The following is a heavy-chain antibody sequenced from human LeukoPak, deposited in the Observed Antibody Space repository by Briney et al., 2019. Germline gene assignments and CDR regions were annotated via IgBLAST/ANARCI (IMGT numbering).Heavy chain of an antibody. D-gene: IGHD2-21*02. V-gene: IGHV1-2*02. CDR3: ARDWDCGGDCSDAFDI. Sequence: ASVKVSCKASGYTFTGYYMHWVRQAPGQGLEWMGWINPNSGGTNYAQKFQGRVTMTRDTSISTAYMELSRLRSDDTAVYYCARDWDCGGDCSDAFDIWGQGTMVTVSS. CDR1: GYTFTGYY. J-gene: IGHJ3*02. CDR2: INPNSGGT.